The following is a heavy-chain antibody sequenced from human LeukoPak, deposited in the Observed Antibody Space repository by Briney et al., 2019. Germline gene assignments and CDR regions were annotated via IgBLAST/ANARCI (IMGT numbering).Heavy chain of an antibody. CDR1: GYTFTSYG. D-gene: IGHD2/OR15-2a*01. J-gene: IGHJ5*02. Sequence: ASVKVSCKASGYTFTSYGITWVRQAPGQGLEWMGGIIPIFGTANYAQKFQGRVTITADESTSTAYMELSSLRSEDTAVYYCASNRVGWFDPWGQGTLVTVSS. V-gene: IGHV1-69*13. CDR2: IIPIFGTA. CDR3: ASNRVGWFDP.